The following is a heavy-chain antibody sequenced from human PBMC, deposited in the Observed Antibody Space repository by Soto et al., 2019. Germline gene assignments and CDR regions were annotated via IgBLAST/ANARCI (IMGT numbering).Heavy chain of an antibody. V-gene: IGHV4-39*01. Sequence: SETLSLTCTVSGGSISSSSYYWGWIRQPPGKGLEWIGSFYYDGSTYYKPSLKSRVTISVDTSKNQLSLKLSSVTAADTAVYFCARHEVLLYYFDYWGQGILVTVPQ. J-gene: IGHJ4*02. CDR1: GGSISSSSYY. CDR3: ARHEVLLYYFDY. CDR2: FYYDGST.